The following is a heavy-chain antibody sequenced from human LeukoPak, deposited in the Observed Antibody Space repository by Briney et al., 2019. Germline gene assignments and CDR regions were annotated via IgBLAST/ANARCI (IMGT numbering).Heavy chain of an antibody. J-gene: IGHJ4*02. CDR3: ARLIYSGYDLGHDY. CDR2: ISSSGSTI. V-gene: IGHV3-48*03. Sequence: GGSLRLSCAASGFTFSSYEMNWVRQAPGKGLEWVSYISSSGSTIYYADSVKGRFTISRDNAKNSLYLQMNSLRAEDTAVYYCARLIYSGYDLGHDYWGQGTLVTVSS. CDR1: GFTFSSYE. D-gene: IGHD5-12*01.